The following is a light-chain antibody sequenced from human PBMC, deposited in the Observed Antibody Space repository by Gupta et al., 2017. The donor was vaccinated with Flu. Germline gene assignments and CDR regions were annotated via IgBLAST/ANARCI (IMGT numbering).Light chain of an antibody. V-gene: IGLV10-54*04. Sequence: TATLSCTGNSNNVGNKGAAWLQQHQGHPPKLLSYRNNNRPSGISERFSASRSGNTASLTITGLQPEDEADYYCSAWDSSLSAWVFGGGTKLTVL. CDR1: SNNVGNKG. CDR3: SAWDSSLSAWV. CDR2: RNN. J-gene: IGLJ3*02.